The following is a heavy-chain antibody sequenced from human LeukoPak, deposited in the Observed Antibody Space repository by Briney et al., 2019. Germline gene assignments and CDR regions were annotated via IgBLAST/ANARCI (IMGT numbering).Heavy chain of an antibody. D-gene: IGHD2-15*01. V-gene: IGHV3-23*01. CDR2: ISNNGGYT. CDR3: AKQLGYCSDGSCYFPY. Sequence: GGSLRLSCAASGFTFSSFAMGWVRQAPGKGLEWVSAISNNGGYTYYADSVQGRFTISRDNSKSTLCLQMNSLRAEDTTVYYCAKQLGYCSDGSCYFPYWGQGTLVTVSS. J-gene: IGHJ4*02. CDR1: GFTFSSFA.